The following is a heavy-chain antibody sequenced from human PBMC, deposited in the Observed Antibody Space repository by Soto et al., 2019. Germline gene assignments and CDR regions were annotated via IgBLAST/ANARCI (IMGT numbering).Heavy chain of an antibody. CDR1: GYTFTGYY. CDR2: INPNSGGT. J-gene: IGHJ4*02. V-gene: IGHV1-2*04. D-gene: IGHD6-13*01. Sequence: VASVKVSCKASGYTFTGYYMHWVRQAPGQGLEWMGWINPNSGGTNYAQKFQGWVTMTRDTSISTAYMELSRLRSDDTAVYYCARAVPGIAAAIDYWGQGTLVTVSS. CDR3: ARAVPGIAAAIDY.